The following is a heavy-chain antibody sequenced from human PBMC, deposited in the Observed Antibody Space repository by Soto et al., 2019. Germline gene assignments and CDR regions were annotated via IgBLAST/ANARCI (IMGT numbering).Heavy chain of an antibody. CDR2: IYHSGST. CDR1: GGSISSGDYY. V-gene: IGHV4-30-4*01. J-gene: IGHJ4*02. D-gene: IGHD3-22*01. Sequence: SETLSLTCTVSGGSISSGDYYWSWIRQPPGKGLEWIGYIYHSGSTYYNPSLKSRVTISVDTSKNQFSLKLSSVTAADTAVYFCSRAQYYYDSSGYSFCYFDYWGQGTLVTVSS. CDR3: SRAQYYYDSSGYSFCYFDY.